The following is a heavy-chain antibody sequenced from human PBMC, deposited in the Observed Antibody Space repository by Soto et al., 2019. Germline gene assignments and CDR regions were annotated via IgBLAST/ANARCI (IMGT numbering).Heavy chain of an antibody. J-gene: IGHJ4*02. CDR3: AREYRTSSQFDY. D-gene: IGHD6-6*01. Sequence: PGGSLRLSCAASGFTSGTYAMSWVRQAPGKGLERVSGITGSGGSTDYADSVKGRFTISRDTSRNTLYLQMSRLSVDDTAIYYCAREYRTSSQFDYWGQGTLVTVSS. CDR1: GFTSGTYA. CDR2: ITGSGGST. V-gene: IGHV3-23*01.